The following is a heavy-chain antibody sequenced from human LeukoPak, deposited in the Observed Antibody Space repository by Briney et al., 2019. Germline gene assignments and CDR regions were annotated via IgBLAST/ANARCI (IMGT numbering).Heavy chain of an antibody. Sequence: PGGSLRLSCAASGFTFNTFDMTWVRQAPGKGLEWVSYISSGSSSRYYADSVKGRFTISRDNAKNSLYLQMNSLRAEDTAVYFCARLRYYAVDVWGQGTTVTVS. CDR2: ISSGSSSR. CDR1: GFTFNTFD. J-gene: IGHJ6*02. V-gene: IGHV3-48*01. CDR3: ARLRYYAVDV.